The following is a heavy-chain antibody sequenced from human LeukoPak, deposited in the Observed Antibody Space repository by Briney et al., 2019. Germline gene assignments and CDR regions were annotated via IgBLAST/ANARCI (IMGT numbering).Heavy chain of an antibody. CDR2: IYYSGST. D-gene: IGHD2-2*01. CDR1: GGSISSGDYY. J-gene: IGHJ6*03. Sequence: PSETLSLTCTVSGGSISSGDYYWSWIRQPPGKGLEWIGYIYYSGSTYYNPSLKSRVTISVDTSKSQFSLKLSSVTAADTAVYYCAREVRKYCSSTSCAYYYYYMDVWGKGTTVTVSS. V-gene: IGHV4-30-4*02. CDR3: AREVRKYCSSTSCAYYYYYMDV.